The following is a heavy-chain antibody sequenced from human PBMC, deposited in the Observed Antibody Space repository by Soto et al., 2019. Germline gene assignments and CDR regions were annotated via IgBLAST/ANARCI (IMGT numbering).Heavy chain of an antibody. CDR3: AIWSNWNPLYYRGMDV. Sequence: SVKVSCKVSGGAFTNYSLNWVRHAPGQGLEWLGGIIPLHNTSNYSLKLLGRGSVTADISSNTVYMHLSGLTSDDTATYYCAIWSNWNPLYYRGMDVWGQGTTVTVSS. V-gene: IGHV1-69*08. CDR2: IIPLHNTS. D-gene: IGHD1-20*01. J-gene: IGHJ6*02. CDR1: GGAFTNYS.